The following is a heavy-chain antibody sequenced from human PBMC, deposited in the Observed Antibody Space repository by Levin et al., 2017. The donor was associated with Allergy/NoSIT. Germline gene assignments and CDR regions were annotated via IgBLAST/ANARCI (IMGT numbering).Heavy chain of an antibody. D-gene: IGHD6-13*01. Sequence: GGSLRLSCAASGFSFSSYWMYWVRQAPGKGLVWVSYISPDGSNTNYADSVKGRFTISRDNAKNTLYLQMNSLRAEDTAVYYCARDGVTAARDYWGQGTLVTVSA. V-gene: IGHV3-74*01. CDR2: ISPDGSNT. CDR3: ARDGVTAARDY. CDR1: GFSFSSYW. J-gene: IGHJ4*02.